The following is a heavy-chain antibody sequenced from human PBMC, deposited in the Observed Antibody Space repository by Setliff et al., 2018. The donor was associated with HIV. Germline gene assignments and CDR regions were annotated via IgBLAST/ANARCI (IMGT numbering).Heavy chain of an antibody. J-gene: IGHJ4*02. V-gene: IGHV4-38-2*01. Sequence: SETLSLTCAVYGGSFSGYYWGWIRQTPGKGMEWIGSIYHRGTTYYNPYLRSRVTISVDTSKNQFSLKLSSVTAADTAVDYCARHRKDDYFLTAYFDSLGQGALVTVSS. D-gene: IGHD4-17*01. CDR1: GGSFSGYY. CDR2: IYHRGTT. CDR3: ARHRKDDYFLTAYFDS.